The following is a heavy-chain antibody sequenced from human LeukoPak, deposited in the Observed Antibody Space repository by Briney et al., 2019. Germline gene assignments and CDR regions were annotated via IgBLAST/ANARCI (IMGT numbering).Heavy chain of an antibody. CDR3: ARQGYYYDSSGYYYSWFDP. V-gene: IGHV1-2*06. CDR2: INPNSGGT. CDR1: GYTFTGYY. Sequence: ASVKVSCKASGYTFTGYYMHWVRQAPGQGLEWMGRINPNSGGTNYAQKFQGRVTMTRDTSISTAYMELSRLRSDDTAVYYCARQGYYYDSSGYYYSWFDPWGQGTLVTVSS. J-gene: IGHJ5*02. D-gene: IGHD3-22*01.